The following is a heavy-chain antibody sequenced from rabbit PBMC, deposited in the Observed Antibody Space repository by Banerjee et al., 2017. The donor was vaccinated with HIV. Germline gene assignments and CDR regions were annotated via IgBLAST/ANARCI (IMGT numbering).Heavy chain of an antibody. CDR3: VRDQAYMLDL. CDR2: IDPVFSST. D-gene: IGHD1-1*01. CDR1: GFAFSYYG. Sequence: QLVESGGGLVRPGGSLKLSCKASGFAFSYYGASWVRQAPGKGLEWIGYIDPVFSSTHYASWVNGRFTISRDNAQNTVYLQLNSLTAADTATYFCVRDQAYMLDLWGPGTLVTVS. V-gene: IGHV1S7*01. J-gene: IGHJ6*01.